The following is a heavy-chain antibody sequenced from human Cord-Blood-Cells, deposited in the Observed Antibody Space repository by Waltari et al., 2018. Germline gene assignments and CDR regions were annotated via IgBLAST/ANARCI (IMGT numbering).Heavy chain of an antibody. CDR1: GFTLSSYD. CDR3: ARDGVLLWFGELFDY. V-gene: IGHV3-48*03. J-gene: IGHJ4*02. D-gene: IGHD3-10*01. Sequence: EVQLVESGGGLVQPGGSLSLSCSASGFTLSSYDMNWVRQAPGKGLEWVSYISSSGSTIYYADSVKGRFTISRDNAKNSLYLQMNSLRAEDTAVYYCARDGVLLWFGELFDYWGQGTLVTVSS. CDR2: ISSSGSTI.